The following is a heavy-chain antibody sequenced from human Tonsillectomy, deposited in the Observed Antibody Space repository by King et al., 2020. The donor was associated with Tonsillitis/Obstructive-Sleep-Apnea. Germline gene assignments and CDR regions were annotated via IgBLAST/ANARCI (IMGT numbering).Heavy chain of an antibody. J-gene: IGHJ4*02. CDR2: IYYSGST. Sequence: QLQESGPGLVKPSETLSLTCTVSGGSISSYYWSWIRQPPGKGLEWIGYIYYSGSTNYNPPLKSRVTISVDTSKNQFSLKLSSVTAADTAVYYCARHSGSYYYFDYWGQGTLVTVSS. V-gene: IGHV4-59*08. D-gene: IGHD1-26*01. CDR3: ARHSGSYYYFDY. CDR1: GGSISSYY.